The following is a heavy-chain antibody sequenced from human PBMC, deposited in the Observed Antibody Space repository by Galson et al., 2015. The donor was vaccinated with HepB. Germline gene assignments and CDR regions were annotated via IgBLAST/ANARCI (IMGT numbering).Heavy chain of an antibody. D-gene: IGHD3-10*02. J-gene: IGHJ3*02. V-gene: IGHV5-10-1*01. Sequence: QSGAEVKKPGESLRISCKGSGYSFTSYWISWVRQLPGKGLEWMGRIDPSDSYTIPSPSFQGHVTISADKSNRTAYLQWSSLKASDTGMYYCARHMFGELSFDGFDIWGQGTMVTVSS. CDR1: GYSFTSYW. CDR2: IDPSDSYT. CDR3: ARHMFGELSFDGFDI.